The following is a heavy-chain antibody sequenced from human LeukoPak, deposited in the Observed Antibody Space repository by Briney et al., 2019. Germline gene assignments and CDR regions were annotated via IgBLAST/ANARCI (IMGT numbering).Heavy chain of an antibody. D-gene: IGHD5-12*01. Sequence: SETLSLTCTVSGYSISSGYYWGWIRQPPGKGLEWIGSIYHSGSTYYNPSLKGRVTISVDTSKNQFSLKLSSVTAADTAVYYCARDGGVATVNDYWGQGTLVTVSS. J-gene: IGHJ4*02. CDR1: GYSISSGYY. CDR2: IYHSGST. CDR3: ARDGGVATVNDY. V-gene: IGHV4-38-2*02.